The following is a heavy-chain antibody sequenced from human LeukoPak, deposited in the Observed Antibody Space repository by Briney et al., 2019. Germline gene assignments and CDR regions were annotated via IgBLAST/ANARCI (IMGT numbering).Heavy chain of an antibody. CDR1: GYTFTAYY. CDR3: ACEGADSSWYNY. V-gene: IGHV1-18*04. J-gene: IGHJ4*02. CDR2: ISAYNGNT. Sequence: GASVKVSCKPSGYTFTAYYMHWVRQAPGQGLEWMGWISAYNGNTNYAQKLQGRVTMATDTSTSTAYMELRSLRSDDTAVYYCACEGADSSWYNYWGQGTLVTVSS. D-gene: IGHD6-13*01.